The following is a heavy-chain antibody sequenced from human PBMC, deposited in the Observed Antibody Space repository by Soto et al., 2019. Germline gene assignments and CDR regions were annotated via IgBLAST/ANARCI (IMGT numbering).Heavy chain of an antibody. CDR2: IIPIFGTA. J-gene: IGHJ6*02. Sequence: SVKVSCKASRVAFSKFIVAWVRQAPGLGLEWVGGIIPIFGTANYAQKFQGRVTITADESTSTSYMEVNNLRSEDTAVYYCAKVRYSSPMGYYYGMDVWGQGTAVTVSS. CDR1: RVAFSKFI. V-gene: IGHV1-69*13. D-gene: IGHD6-19*01. CDR3: AKVRYSSPMGYYYGMDV.